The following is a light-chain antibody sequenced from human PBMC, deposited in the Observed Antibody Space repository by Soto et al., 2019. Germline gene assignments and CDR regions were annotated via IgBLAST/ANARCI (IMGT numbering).Light chain of an antibody. V-gene: IGKV3D-20*02. Sequence: DIVMTQSPATLSVSPGDRATLSCRASQVVRSNFLAWYQQKPGQPPRLLIYDASSRPPGIPGRFSGRESGTDFTLTISRPQPEDFGVYYCQQSATFGPGTKVDIK. CDR3: QQSAT. J-gene: IGKJ3*01. CDR2: DAS. CDR1: QVVRSNF.